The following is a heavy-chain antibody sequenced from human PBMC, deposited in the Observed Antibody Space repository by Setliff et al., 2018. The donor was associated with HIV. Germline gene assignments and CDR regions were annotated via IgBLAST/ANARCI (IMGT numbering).Heavy chain of an antibody. CDR1: GFTFSSYA. CDR3: ARGFSSGWYGFDY. D-gene: IGHD6-19*01. CDR2: ISYDGSNK. V-gene: IGHV3-30*01. J-gene: IGHJ4*02. Sequence: LRLSCAASGFTFSSYAMHWVRQAPGKGLEWVAVISYDGSNKYYADSVKGRFTISRDNSKNTLYLQMNSLRAEDTAVYYCARGFSSGWYGFDYWGQGTLVTSPQ.